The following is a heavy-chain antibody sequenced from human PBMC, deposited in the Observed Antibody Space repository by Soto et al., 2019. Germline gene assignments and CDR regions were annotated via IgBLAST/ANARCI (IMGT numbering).Heavy chain of an antibody. CDR2: IIPIFGTA. CDR1: GGTFSSYA. CDR3: ARDRTLVGSYWGGVFAY. Sequence: QVQLVQSGAEVKKPGSSVKVSCKASGGTFSSYAISWVRQAPGQGLEWMGGIIPIFGTANYAQKFQGRVTITADEPTSTAYMELSSLRSEDTAVYYCARDRTLVGSYWGGVFAYWCQGTLLTVSS. V-gene: IGHV1-69*01. D-gene: IGHD1-26*01. J-gene: IGHJ4*02.